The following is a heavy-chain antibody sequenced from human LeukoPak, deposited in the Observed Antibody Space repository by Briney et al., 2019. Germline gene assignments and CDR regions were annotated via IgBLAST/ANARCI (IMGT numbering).Heavy chain of an antibody. D-gene: IGHD5-12*01. CDR3: ARGRSMVATL. J-gene: IGHJ4*02. Sequence: TGGSLRLSCTASGFTFGDYAISWFRQAPGKGLEWVANIKQDGSEKYYVDSVKGRFTISRDNAKNSLYLQMNSLRAEDTAVYYCARGRSMVATLWGQGNLVTVSS. V-gene: IGHV3-7*01. CDR2: IKQDGSEK. CDR1: GFTFGDYA.